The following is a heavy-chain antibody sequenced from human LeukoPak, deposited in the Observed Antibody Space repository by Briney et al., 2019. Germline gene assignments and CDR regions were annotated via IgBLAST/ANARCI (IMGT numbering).Heavy chain of an antibody. Sequence: SETLSLTCAVYGGSSSGYYWSWIRHPPEKGLEWRGEINHSGSTHYNPSLKSRVTISVDTSKNQFSLKLSSVTAADTAVYYCARVGSSWYLPGMDVWGQGTTVTVSS. J-gene: IGHJ6*02. CDR2: INHSGST. CDR3: ARVGSSWYLPGMDV. D-gene: IGHD6-13*01. V-gene: IGHV4-34*01. CDR1: GGSSSGYY.